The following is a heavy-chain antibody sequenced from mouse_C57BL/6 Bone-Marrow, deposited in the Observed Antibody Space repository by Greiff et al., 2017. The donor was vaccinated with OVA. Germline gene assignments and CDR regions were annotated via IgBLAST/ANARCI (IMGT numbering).Heavy chain of an antibody. D-gene: IGHD4-1*01. Sequence: QVQLQQPGAELVRPGSSVKLSCKASGYTFTSYWMDWVKQRPGQGLEWIGNIYPSDSETHYNQKFKDKATLTVDKSSSTAYMQLSSLTSEDSAVYYCGRSSNWDDYWGQGTTLTVSS. V-gene: IGHV1-61*01. CDR1: GYTFTSYW. CDR2: IYPSDSET. CDR3: GRSSNWDDY. J-gene: IGHJ2*01.